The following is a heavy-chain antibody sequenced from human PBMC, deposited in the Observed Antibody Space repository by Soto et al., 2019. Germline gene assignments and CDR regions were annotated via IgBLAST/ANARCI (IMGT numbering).Heavy chain of an antibody. CDR2: INHSGST. V-gene: IGHV4-34*01. Sequence: QVQLQQWGAGLLKPSETLSLTCAVYGGSFSGYYWSWIRQPPGKGLEWIGEINHSGSTNYNPSLKSRVTISVDTSKNQFSLKLSSVTAADTAVYYCARGRHYGSGSYYNYWGQGTLVTVSS. D-gene: IGHD3-10*01. J-gene: IGHJ4*02. CDR1: GGSFSGYY. CDR3: ARGRHYGSGSYYNY.